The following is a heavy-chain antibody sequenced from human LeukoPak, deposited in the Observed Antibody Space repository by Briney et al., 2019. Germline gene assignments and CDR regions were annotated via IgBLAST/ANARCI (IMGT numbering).Heavy chain of an antibody. Sequence: ASVKVSCKASGYTFTGYYMHWVRQAPGQGLEWMGWINPNSGGTNYAQKFQGRVIMTRDTSISTAYMELSRLRSDDTAVYYCARNERYSSGWYPSGYYYMDVWGKGTTVTVSS. CDR2: INPNSGGT. J-gene: IGHJ6*03. D-gene: IGHD6-19*01. V-gene: IGHV1-2*02. CDR1: GYTFTGYY. CDR3: ARNERYSSGWYPSGYYYMDV.